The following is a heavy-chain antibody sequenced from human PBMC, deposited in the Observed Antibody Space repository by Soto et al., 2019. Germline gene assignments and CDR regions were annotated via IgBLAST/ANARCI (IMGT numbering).Heavy chain of an antibody. CDR2: IIPIFGTA. Sequence: SVKVSCKASGGTFSIYAISWVRQAPGQGLEWMGGIIPIFGTANYAQKFQGRVTITADESTSTAYMELSSLRSEDTAVYYCARDDGCGGDCYSTPGDRFDPWGQGTLVTVS. J-gene: IGHJ5*02. CDR3: ARDDGCGGDCYSTPGDRFDP. CDR1: GGTFSIYA. D-gene: IGHD2-21*02. V-gene: IGHV1-69*13.